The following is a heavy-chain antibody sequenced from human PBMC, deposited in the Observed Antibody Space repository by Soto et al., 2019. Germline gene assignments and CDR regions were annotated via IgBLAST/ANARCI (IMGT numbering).Heavy chain of an antibody. J-gene: IGHJ6*03. V-gene: IGHV4-59*13. CDR3: ETYDAPVYYLDV. CDR2: IYYSGST. CDR1: CGTISRYF. Sequence: SETLSLTCTVACGTISRYFWIWILQPPGKGLQWIGHIYYSGSTDYNPSLKSRVAISVDASKTHFSLRLNSVTAADAAVYYCETYDAPVYYLDVWGKGTTVTVS. D-gene: IGHD3-22*01.